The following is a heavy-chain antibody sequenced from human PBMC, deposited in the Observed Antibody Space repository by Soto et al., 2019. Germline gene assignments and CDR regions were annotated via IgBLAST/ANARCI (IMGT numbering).Heavy chain of an antibody. J-gene: IGHJ4*02. Sequence: EVQLLESGGGLVQPGGSLRLSCAASGFTFSSYAMSWVRQAPGKGLEWVSAISGSGGSTYYADSVKGRFTISRDNSKNTLYLQMNSLRAEDTPVYYCAKYDIVVVPAAMGPFDYWGQGTLVTVSS. D-gene: IGHD2-2*01. CDR3: AKYDIVVVPAAMGPFDY. CDR2: ISGSGGST. CDR1: GFTFSSYA. V-gene: IGHV3-23*01.